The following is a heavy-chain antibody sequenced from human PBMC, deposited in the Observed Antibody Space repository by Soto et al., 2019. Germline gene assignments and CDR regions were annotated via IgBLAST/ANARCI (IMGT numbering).Heavy chain of an antibody. V-gene: IGHV1-58*01. CDR2: VVVGSGYR. J-gene: IGHJ6*02. CDR1: AFTFSTSA. D-gene: IGHD6-19*01. Sequence: SVNVSCKPSAFTFSTSAVQWVRQARGQRLEWIGWVVVGSGYRNYAQRFQERVTITRDMSTSTAYMEVSSLRSEDTAVYYCAADLGAVDRSGPNYYYGIEVWGQYTSVIVSS. CDR3: AADLGAVDRSGPNYYYGIEV.